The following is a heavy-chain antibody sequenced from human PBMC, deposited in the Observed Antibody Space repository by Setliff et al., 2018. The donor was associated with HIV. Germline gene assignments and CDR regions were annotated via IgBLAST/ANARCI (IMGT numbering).Heavy chain of an antibody. D-gene: IGHD3-22*01. Sequence: ETLSLTCSVSGGSISSHYWSWIRQPPGKGLEWIGYIYYSGSTDYNSSLRSRVTISVDTSKNQFPLKLNSVTAADTAVYYCARHAVPHYYDSSGPSWGPGTLVTVSS. CDR3: ARHAVPHYYDSSGPS. CDR2: IYYSGST. J-gene: IGHJ5*02. CDR1: GGSISSHY. V-gene: IGHV4-59*08.